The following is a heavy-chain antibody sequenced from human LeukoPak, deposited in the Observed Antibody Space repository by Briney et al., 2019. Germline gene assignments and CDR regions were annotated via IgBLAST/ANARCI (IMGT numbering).Heavy chain of an antibody. J-gene: IGHJ2*01. Sequence: GGSLRLSCAASGFTFSSFWMYWVRQAPGKGLVWVSRINSDGGSTTYADSVKGRFTISRDNAKNSLYLQVNSLRAEDTAVYYCARDYGAYEVPYWYFDLWGRGTLVTVSS. CDR2: INSDGGST. V-gene: IGHV3-74*01. CDR1: GFTFSSFW. D-gene: IGHD4-17*01. CDR3: ARDYGAYEVPYWYFDL.